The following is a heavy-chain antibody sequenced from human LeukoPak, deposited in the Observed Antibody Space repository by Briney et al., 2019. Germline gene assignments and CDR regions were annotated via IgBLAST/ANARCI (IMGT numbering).Heavy chain of an antibody. J-gene: IGHJ5*02. CDR1: GYSISSGYF. Sequence: SETLSLTCTVSGYSISSGYFWGWIRQPPGKGLEWIGSFYHSGITYYNPSLKSRVTISVEMSKNQFSLKLSSVTAADTAVYYCASESVFGVVIIRSDPWGQGTLVTVSS. CDR3: ASESVFGVVIIRSDP. CDR2: FYHSGIT. D-gene: IGHD3-3*01. V-gene: IGHV4-38-2*02.